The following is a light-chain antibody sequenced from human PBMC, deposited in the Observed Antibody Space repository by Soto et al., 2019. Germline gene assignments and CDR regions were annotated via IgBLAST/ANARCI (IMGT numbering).Light chain of an antibody. CDR2: GAS. CDR1: QGVSSN. CDR3: RQYNNGPT. Sequence: TLSGSPVERAALSCRASQGVSSNLAWYQQKPGQPPRLLVYGASTRATGIPARFSGSGSGTEFTLTISSLQSEDFAVYYCRQYNNGPTFGGGTKVDIK. V-gene: IGKV3-15*01. J-gene: IGKJ4*01.